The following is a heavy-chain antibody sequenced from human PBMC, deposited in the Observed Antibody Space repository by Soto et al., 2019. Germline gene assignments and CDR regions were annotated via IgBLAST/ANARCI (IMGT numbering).Heavy chain of an antibody. CDR2: IWYDGSNK. CDR3: ARDTGYYTFDP. D-gene: IGHD3-3*01. J-gene: IGHJ5*02. CDR1: GFTFSSYG. Sequence: PGGSLRLSCAASGFTFSSYGMHWVRQAPGKGLEWVAVIWYDGSNKYYADSVKGRFTISRDNSKNTLYLQMNSLRAEDTAVYYCARDTGYYTFDPWGQGTLVTVSS. V-gene: IGHV3-33*01.